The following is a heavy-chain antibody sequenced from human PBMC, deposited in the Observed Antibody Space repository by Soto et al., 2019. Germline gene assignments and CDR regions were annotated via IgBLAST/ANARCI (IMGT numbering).Heavy chain of an antibody. J-gene: IGHJ4*02. CDR1: GDTFSSYA. D-gene: IGHD6-13*01. CDR3: PRDRGGIGTSGPLDY. V-gene: IGHV1-69*01. Sequence: QVQLVQSGAEVKKPGSSVKVSCKASGDTFSSYAITWVRQAPGQGLEWMGGIIPIFGSANYAQRFQGRVRLGAEEPTGQPNLERNTLRSETTAGYYFPRDRGGIGTSGPLDYWGQGTLVTVSS. CDR2: IIPIFGSA.